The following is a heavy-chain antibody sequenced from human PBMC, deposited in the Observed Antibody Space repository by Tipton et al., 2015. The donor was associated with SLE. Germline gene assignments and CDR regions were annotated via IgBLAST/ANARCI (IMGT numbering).Heavy chain of an antibody. Sequence: SLRLSCEVSGFLFSTMYMTWVRQAPGRGLEWGSLISSGGITYYADSVKGRFTISRDNSKNTLFLQMNSLRAEDTAVYYCARFLWFGEPLGLDIWGKGTTVIVSS. CDR2: ISSGGIT. D-gene: IGHD3-10*01. CDR3: ARFLWFGEPLGLDI. J-gene: IGHJ6*04. V-gene: IGHV3-53*01. CDR1: GFLFSTMY.